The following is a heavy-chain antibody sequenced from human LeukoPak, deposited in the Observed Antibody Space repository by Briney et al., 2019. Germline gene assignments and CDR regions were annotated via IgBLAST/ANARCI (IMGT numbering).Heavy chain of an antibody. J-gene: IGHJ6*02. V-gene: IGHV1-3*01. CDR2: INAGNGNT. Sequence: ASVKVSCKASGYTFTSYGISWVRQAPGQRLEWMGWINAGNGNTKYSQKFQGRVTITRDTSASTAYMELSSLRSEDTAVYYCARDYYDSSGYYVYYYYYGMDVWGQGTTVTVSS. D-gene: IGHD3-22*01. CDR3: ARDYYDSSGYYVYYYYYGMDV. CDR1: GYTFTSYG.